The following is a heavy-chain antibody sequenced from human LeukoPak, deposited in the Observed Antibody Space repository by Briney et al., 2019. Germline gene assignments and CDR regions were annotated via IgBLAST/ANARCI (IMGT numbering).Heavy chain of an antibody. D-gene: IGHD6-19*01. CDR1: GFTFSSYA. Sequence: PGGSLRLSCAASGFTFSSYAMHWVRQAPGKGLEWVAVISYDGRNKYYADSVKGRFTISRDNSKNTLYLQMNSLRAEDTAVYYCARDTQWLVHRYFDYWGQGTLVTVSS. J-gene: IGHJ4*02. CDR3: ARDTQWLVHRYFDY. CDR2: ISYDGRNK. V-gene: IGHV3-30*04.